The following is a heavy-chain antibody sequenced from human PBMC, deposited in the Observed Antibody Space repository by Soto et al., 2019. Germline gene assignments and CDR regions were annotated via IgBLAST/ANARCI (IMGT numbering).Heavy chain of an antibody. Sequence: QVQLVQTGAEVKKPGSSVKVTCKASGGTFSSNAISWVRQAPGQGLECMGGIIPIFGTAHYAQKFQGRVTITADESTSTASMELSSLKSEDTAVYYCATWGRGYSSAPRFDFEFWGQGPLVTVSS. D-gene: IGHD5-18*01. CDR2: IIPIFGTA. CDR1: GGTFSSNA. J-gene: IGHJ4*02. CDR3: ATWGRGYSSAPRFDFEF. V-gene: IGHV1-69*12.